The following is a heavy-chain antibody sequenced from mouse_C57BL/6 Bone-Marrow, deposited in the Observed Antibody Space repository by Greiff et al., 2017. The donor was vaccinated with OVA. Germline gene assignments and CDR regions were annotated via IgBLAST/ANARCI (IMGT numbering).Heavy chain of an antibody. V-gene: IGHV1-59*01. D-gene: IGHD1-1*01. CDR1: GYTFTSYW. J-gene: IGHJ2*01. Sequence: QVQLKQPGAELVRPGTSVKLSCKASGYTFTSYWMHWVKQRPEQGLEWIGVIDPSDSYTNYNQKFKGKATLTVDTSSSTAYMQLSSLTSEDSAVYYRARREPSYYGSSPLYYWGQGTTLTVSS. CDR3: ARREPSYYGSSPLYY. CDR2: IDPSDSYT.